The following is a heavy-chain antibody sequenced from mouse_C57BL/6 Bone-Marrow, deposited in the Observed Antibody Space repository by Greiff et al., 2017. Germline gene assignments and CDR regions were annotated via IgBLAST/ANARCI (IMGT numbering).Heavy chain of an antibody. Sequence: VQLQQPGAELVKPGASVKMSCKASGYTFTSYWLTWVKQRPGQGLEWIGDISPGSGSTNYNEKFNGKATLTVDTSSSTAYRQLSSLTSEDSAVYYCARGGIYYYGPEAYWGQGTLVTVSA. CDR3: ARGGIYYYGPEAY. J-gene: IGHJ3*01. CDR2: ISPGSGST. CDR1: GYTFTSYW. D-gene: IGHD1-1*01. V-gene: IGHV1-55*01.